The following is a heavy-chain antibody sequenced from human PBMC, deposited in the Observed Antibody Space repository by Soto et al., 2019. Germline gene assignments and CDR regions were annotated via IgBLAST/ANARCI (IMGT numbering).Heavy chain of an antibody. CDR2: IKVDGSEK. CDR3: ARGLSHLEARSGGVDFDY. D-gene: IGHD6-6*01. J-gene: IGHJ4*02. CDR1: GFTFSNYW. Sequence: GGSLRLSCAASGFTFSNYWMSWVRQAPGKGLEWVANIKVDGSEKFYVDSMKGRFTISRDDAKNSLFLQMSSLSAEDTAVYYCARGLSHLEARSGGVDFDYWGRGTLVTVSS. V-gene: IGHV3-7*01.